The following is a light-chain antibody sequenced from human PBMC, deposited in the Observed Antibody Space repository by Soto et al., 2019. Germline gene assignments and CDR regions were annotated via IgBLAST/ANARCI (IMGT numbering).Light chain of an antibody. CDR1: SANIGSNY. CDR3: GAWDGSLSVVL. V-gene: IGLV1-51*01. Sequence: QSVLTQPPSVSAAPGQKVTISCSGSSANIGSNYVSWYQQLPGTAPKLVIYDSDRRPSEIPDRFSGSKSGTSATLDITGLQTGDAADYYCGAWDGSLSVVLLGGGTKLTVL. J-gene: IGLJ2*01. CDR2: DSD.